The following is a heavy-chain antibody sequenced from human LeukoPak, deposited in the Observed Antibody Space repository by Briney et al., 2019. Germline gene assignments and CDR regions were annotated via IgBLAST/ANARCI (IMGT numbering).Heavy chain of an antibody. CDR3: ASSTSFGVVIPYYYYYYGMDV. Sequence: SETLSLTCAAYGGSFSGYYWSWIRQPPGKGLEWIGEINHSGSTNYNPSLKSRVTISVDTSKNQFSLKLSSVTAADTAVYYCASSTSFGVVIPYYYYYYGMDVWGQGTTVTVSS. D-gene: IGHD3-3*01. CDR2: INHSGST. V-gene: IGHV4-34*01. CDR1: GGSFSGYY. J-gene: IGHJ6*02.